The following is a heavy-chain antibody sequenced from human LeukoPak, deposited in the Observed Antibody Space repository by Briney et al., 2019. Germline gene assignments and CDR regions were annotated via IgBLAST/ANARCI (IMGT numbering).Heavy chain of an antibody. D-gene: IGHD2-21*01. CDR3: VILGDHRRPYYFDY. J-gene: IGHJ4*02. CDR1: GGTFSSYA. Sequence: GSSVKVSCKASGGTFSSYAISWVRQAPGQGLEWMGRIIPILGIANYPQKFQGRVTITADKSTSTAYMELSSLRSEDTAVYYCVILGDHRRPYYFDYWGQGTLVTVSS. CDR2: IIPILGIA. V-gene: IGHV1-69*04.